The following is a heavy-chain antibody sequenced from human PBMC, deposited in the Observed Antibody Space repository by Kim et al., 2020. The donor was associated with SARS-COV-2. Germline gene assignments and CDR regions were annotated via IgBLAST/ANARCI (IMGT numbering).Heavy chain of an antibody. CDR1: GFTFSSYA. CDR3: ARDRGIVVVPAAIGWFDP. Sequence: GGSLRLSCAASGFTFSSYAMHWVRQAPGKGLEWVAVISYDGSNKYYADSVKGRFTISRDNSKNTLYLQMNSLRAEDTAVYYCARDRGIVVVPAAIGWFDPWGQGTLVTVSS. CDR2: ISYDGSNK. J-gene: IGHJ5*02. D-gene: IGHD2-2*01. V-gene: IGHV3-30-3*01.